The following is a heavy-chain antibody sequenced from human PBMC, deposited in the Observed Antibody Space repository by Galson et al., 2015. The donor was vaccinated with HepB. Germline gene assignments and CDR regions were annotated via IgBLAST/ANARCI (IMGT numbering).Heavy chain of an antibody. CDR1: GFTLSSYA. CDR2: ISGSGGST. CDR3: AKGGSGWHRYYYYGMDV. V-gene: IGHV3-23*01. J-gene: IGHJ6*02. D-gene: IGHD6-19*01. Sequence: SLRLSCAASGFTLSSYAMSWVRQAPGKGLEWVSAISGSGGSTYYADSVKGRFTISRDNSKNTLYLQMNSLRAEDTAVYYCAKGGSGWHRYYYYGMDVWGQGTTVTVSS.